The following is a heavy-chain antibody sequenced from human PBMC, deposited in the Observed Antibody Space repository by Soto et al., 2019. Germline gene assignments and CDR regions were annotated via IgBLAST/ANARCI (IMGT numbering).Heavy chain of an antibody. CDR1: GGTFSSYA. Sequence: ASVKVSCKASGGTFSSYAISWVRQAPGQGLEWMGGIIPIFGTANYAQKFQGRVTITADESTSTAYMELSSLRSEDTAVYYCAREGGRRLWFGELSWFDPWGQGTMVTVSS. D-gene: IGHD3-10*01. CDR2: IIPIFGTA. J-gene: IGHJ5*02. CDR3: AREGGRRLWFGELSWFDP. V-gene: IGHV1-69*13.